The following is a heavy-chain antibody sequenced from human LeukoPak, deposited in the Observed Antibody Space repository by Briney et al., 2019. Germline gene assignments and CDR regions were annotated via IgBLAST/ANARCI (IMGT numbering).Heavy chain of an antibody. D-gene: IGHD3-10*01. CDR1: GYTFTSYD. CDR3: ARGLRRQYYYYYYYMDV. V-gene: IGHV1-8*01. J-gene: IGHJ6*03. Sequence: ASVKVSCKASGYTFTSYDINWVRQATGQGLEWMGWMNPNSGNTGYAQKFQGRVTMTRNTSISTAYMELSSLRSEDTAVYYCARGLRRQYYYYYYYMDVWGKGTTVTISS. CDR2: MNPNSGNT.